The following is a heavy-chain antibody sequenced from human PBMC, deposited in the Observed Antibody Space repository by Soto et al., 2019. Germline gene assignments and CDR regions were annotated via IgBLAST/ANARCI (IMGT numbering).Heavy chain of an antibody. Sequence: PSDTLSLTCAVSCGSISSSNWWSWVRQPPGKGLEWIGEIYHSGSTNYNPSLKSRVTISVDKSKNQFSLKLSSVTAADTAVYYCARARYDILTGYYMFDPWGQGTLVTVSS. CDR1: CGSISSSNW. D-gene: IGHD3-9*01. CDR3: ARARYDILTGYYMFDP. CDR2: IYHSGST. J-gene: IGHJ5*02. V-gene: IGHV4-4*02.